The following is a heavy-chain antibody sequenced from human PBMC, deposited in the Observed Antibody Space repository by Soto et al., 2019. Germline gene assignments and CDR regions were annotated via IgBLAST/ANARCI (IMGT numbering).Heavy chain of an antibody. CDR1: GGTFNNYA. Sequence: SVKVSCKASGGTFNNYALSWVRQAPGQGLEWVGGIIPIFNSANYAQKFQGRVTITADDSTSTAYMELRSLRPDDTAVYYCAREVTVASYSFDFWGQGTLVTVSS. CDR2: IIPIFNSA. V-gene: IGHV1-69*13. CDR3: AREVTVASYSFDF. J-gene: IGHJ4*02. D-gene: IGHD5-12*01.